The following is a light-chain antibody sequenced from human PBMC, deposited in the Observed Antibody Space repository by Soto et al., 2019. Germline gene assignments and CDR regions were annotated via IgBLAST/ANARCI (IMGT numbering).Light chain of an antibody. CDR1: ESVTDY. J-gene: IGKJ1*01. Sequence: EIVLTQSPATLSLSPGERGTLSCRASESVTDYLAWYQQKPGQAPRLLVYDVSNRAAGIPTRFSGSGSGTDFTLTISRLEPEDFAVYYCQQYRTFGQGTKVDI. CDR3: QQYRT. V-gene: IGKV3-11*01. CDR2: DVS.